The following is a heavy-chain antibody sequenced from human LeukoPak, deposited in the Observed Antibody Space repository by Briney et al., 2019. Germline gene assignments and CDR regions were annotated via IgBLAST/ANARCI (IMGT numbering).Heavy chain of an antibody. J-gene: IGHJ6*02. CDR1: GGSISSGGYY. D-gene: IGHD3-9*01. V-gene: IGHV4-31*03. Sequence: SQTLSLTCTVSGGSISSGGYYWSWIRQHPGTGLEWIGYIYYSGSTYYNPSLKSRVTISVDTSKNQFSLKLSSVTAADTAVYYCARDDILTDHRGYYYYYGMDVWGQGTTVTVSS. CDR3: ARDDILTDHRGYYYYYGMDV. CDR2: IYYSGST.